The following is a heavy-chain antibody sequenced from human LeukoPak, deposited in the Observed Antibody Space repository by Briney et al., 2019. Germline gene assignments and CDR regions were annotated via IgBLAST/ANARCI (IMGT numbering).Heavy chain of an antibody. V-gene: IGHV4-39*07. J-gene: IGHJ4*02. CDR1: GGSISSSSYY. CDR2: IYYSGST. CDR3: ARVRIFGDFDY. D-gene: IGHD3-3*01. Sequence: SETLSLTCTVSGGSISSSSYYWGWIRQPPGKGLEWIGSIYYSGSTYYNPSLKSRVTISVDTSKNQFSLKLSSVTAADTAVYYCARVRIFGDFDYWGQGTLVTVSS.